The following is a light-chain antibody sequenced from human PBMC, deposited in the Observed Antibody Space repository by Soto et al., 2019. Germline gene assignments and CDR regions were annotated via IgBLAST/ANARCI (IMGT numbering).Light chain of an antibody. J-gene: IGLJ1*01. CDR3: GSWDSSLSAYV. Sequence: SVLTQPPSVSAAPGQKVTISCSGSSSNIGGNSVSWYQQLPGTAPTLLIYDDNKRPSGIPDRFSGSKSGTSATLGITGFQTGDEADYYCGSWDSSLSAYVFGTGTKGTVL. CDR2: DDN. CDR1: SSNIGGNS. V-gene: IGLV1-51*01.